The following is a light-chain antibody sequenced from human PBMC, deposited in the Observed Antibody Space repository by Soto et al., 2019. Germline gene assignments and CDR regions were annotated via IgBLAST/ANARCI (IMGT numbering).Light chain of an antibody. V-gene: IGLV2-14*01. J-gene: IGLJ3*02. CDR1: SSDIGAYNY. CDR2: AVS. CDR3: RSSTTSSTLV. Sequence: QSALTQPASVSGSPGQSITISCTGTSSDIGAYNYVAWYQHHPGKAPRLLINAVSNRPSGISNRFSGSKSGNVASLTISGLQAEDEAEYYCRSSTTSSTLVFGGGTKLTVL.